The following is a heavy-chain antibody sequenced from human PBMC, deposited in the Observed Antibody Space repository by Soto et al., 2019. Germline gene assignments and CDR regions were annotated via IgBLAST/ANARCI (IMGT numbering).Heavy chain of an antibody. Sequence: PYETLSLTCAVYGGSFSGYYWSWIRQPPGKGLEWIGEINPSGSTNYNPSLKSRVTISVDTSKNQFSLKLSSVTAADTAVYYCVRCRRATSLLPNPTRPWYFDYWGQGTLVTV. J-gene: IGHJ4*02. V-gene: IGHV4-34*01. CDR3: VRCRRATSLLPNPTRPWYFDY. CDR1: GGSFSGYY. D-gene: IGHD6-6*01. CDR2: INPSGST.